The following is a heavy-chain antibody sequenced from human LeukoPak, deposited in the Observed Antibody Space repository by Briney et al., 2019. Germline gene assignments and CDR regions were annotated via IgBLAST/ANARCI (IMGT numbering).Heavy chain of an antibody. CDR2: IKQDGSEK. Sequence: GGSLRLSCAASGFTFSNCWMSWVRQAPGKGLEWVANIKQDGSEKYYVDSVKGRFTISRDNAKNALYLQMDSLRAEDTAVYYCAKKKQLGTGDAFDIWGQGTMVTVSS. CDR1: GFTFSNCW. D-gene: IGHD5-18*01. CDR3: AKKKQLGTGDAFDI. J-gene: IGHJ3*02. V-gene: IGHV3-7*01.